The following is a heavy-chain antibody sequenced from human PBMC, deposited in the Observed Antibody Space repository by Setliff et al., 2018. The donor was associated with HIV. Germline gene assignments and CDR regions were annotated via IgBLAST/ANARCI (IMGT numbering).Heavy chain of an antibody. CDR1: GGSINSYY. CDR3: AGTAAAGTFDY. D-gene: IGHD6-13*01. Sequence: SETLSLTCTVSGGSINSYYWNWIRQPPGKGLEWIGYIYYSGNANYNPSLKSRVTISVDTSKNQFSLKLSSVTAADTAVYYCAGTAAAGTFDYWGQGTLVTVSS. J-gene: IGHJ4*02. V-gene: IGHV4-59*12. CDR2: IYYSGNA.